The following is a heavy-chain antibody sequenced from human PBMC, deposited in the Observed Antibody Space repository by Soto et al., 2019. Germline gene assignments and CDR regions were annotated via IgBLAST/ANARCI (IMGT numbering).Heavy chain of an antibody. CDR2: ISCSSGSI. D-gene: IGHD3-3*01. Sequence: GGSLRLSCAASGFTFVDYAMRWVRQAPGKGLEWVSGISCSSGSIDYADSVKGRFTISRDNAKNSLYLQMNSLRAEDTAVYYCARDGDFWSGFPLGHFDYWGQGTLVTVSS. CDR3: ARDGDFWSGFPLGHFDY. V-gene: IGHV3-9*01. CDR1: GFTFVDYA. J-gene: IGHJ4*02.